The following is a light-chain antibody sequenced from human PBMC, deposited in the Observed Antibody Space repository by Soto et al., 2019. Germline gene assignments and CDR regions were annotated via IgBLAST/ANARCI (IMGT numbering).Light chain of an antibody. Sequence: APTQPPSASGSPGQSVTFSCTGTSSDVGGYNYVSWYQQYPGKAPKLMIYEVYKRHSGVPDRFSGFKSGNTASLTVSGLQPEDEADYYCSAYAGSSTWVFGGGTKLTVL. J-gene: IGLJ2*01. V-gene: IGLV2-8*01. CDR3: SAYAGSSTWV. CDR1: SSDVGGYNY. CDR2: EVY.